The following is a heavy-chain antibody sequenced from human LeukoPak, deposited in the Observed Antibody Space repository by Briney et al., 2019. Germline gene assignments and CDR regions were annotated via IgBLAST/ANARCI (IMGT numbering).Heavy chain of an antibody. CDR2: ISGSGGST. CDR1: GFTFSSYS. D-gene: IGHD2-2*01. Sequence: PGGSLRLSCAASGFTFSSYSMNWVRQAPGKGLEWVSAISGSGGSTYYADSVKGRFTISRDNSKNTLYLQMNSLRAEDTAVYYCAKDRWEVVPAASDYWGQGTLVTVSS. V-gene: IGHV3-23*01. CDR3: AKDRWEVVPAASDY. J-gene: IGHJ4*02.